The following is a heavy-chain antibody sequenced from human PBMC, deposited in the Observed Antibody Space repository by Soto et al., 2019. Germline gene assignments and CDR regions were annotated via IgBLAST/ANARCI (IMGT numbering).Heavy chain of an antibody. J-gene: IGHJ3*02. CDR3: ARGINQDIAI. Sequence: QTLSLTCVISGDSVSSNNVAWNWIRQSPSRGLEWPGRTYYRSKWYNNYAVSVKSRTTINADTSKNQFSLQLASVTPEDTAVYYCARGINQDIAIWGQGPMVSVS. V-gene: IGHV6-1*01. D-gene: IGHD2-15*01. CDR2: TYYRSKWYN. CDR1: GDSVSSNNVA.